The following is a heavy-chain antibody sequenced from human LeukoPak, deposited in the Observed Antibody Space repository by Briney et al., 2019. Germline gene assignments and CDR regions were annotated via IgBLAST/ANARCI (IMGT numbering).Heavy chain of an antibody. J-gene: IGHJ4*02. CDR2: ISGSGITT. D-gene: IGHD3-22*01. CDR3: AKDRRSSGHPFDY. CDR1: GFTFSTYA. Sequence: PGGSLRLSCAASGFTFSTYAMSWVRQAPGRGLKWVSAISGSGITTYYADSVKGRFTISRDNSKNTLYLQMNSLRAEDTAVYYCAKDRRSSGHPFDYWGQGTLVTVSS. V-gene: IGHV3-23*01.